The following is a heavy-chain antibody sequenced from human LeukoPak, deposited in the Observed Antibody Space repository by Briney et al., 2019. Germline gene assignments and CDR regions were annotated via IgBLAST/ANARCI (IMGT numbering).Heavy chain of an antibody. D-gene: IGHD6-19*01. CDR1: GGTFNNYA. Sequence: GASVKVSCKASGGTFNNYAINWVRQAPGQGLEWMGGIIPIFGSSNYAQKFQGRVTITADESTTTAYMELGSLRSEDTAVYYCARELEGGCGFDYWGQGTLVTVSS. V-gene: IGHV1-69*13. J-gene: IGHJ4*02. CDR2: IIPIFGSS. CDR3: ARELEGGCGFDY.